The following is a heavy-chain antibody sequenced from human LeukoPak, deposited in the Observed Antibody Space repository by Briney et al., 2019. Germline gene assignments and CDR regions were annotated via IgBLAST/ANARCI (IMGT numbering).Heavy chain of an antibody. CDR1: GGSFSGYY. V-gene: IGHV4-34*01. J-gene: IGHJ6*02. CDR2: IDHSGST. Sequence: PSETLSLTCAVYGGSFSGYYWSCVRQPPAQGLGWIGEIDHSGSTNYIPCLESRVAISEDTSKNQFSLKLSSVTAADTAVYFGARGHNMDVWGQGTTVTVSS. CDR3: ARGHNMDV.